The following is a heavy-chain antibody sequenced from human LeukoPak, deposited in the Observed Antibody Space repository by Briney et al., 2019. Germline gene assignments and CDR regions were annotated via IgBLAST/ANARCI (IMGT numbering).Heavy chain of an antibody. CDR1: GGTFSSYA. V-gene: IGHV1-46*01. D-gene: IGHD1-1*01. CDR3: ASQRGPGDAFDI. Sequence: ASVKVSCKASGGTFSSYAISWVRQAPGQGLEWMGIINPSGGSTSYAQKLQGRVTMTTDTSTSTAYMELRSLRSDDTAVYYCASQRGPGDAFDIWGQGTMVTVSS. J-gene: IGHJ3*02. CDR2: INPSGGST.